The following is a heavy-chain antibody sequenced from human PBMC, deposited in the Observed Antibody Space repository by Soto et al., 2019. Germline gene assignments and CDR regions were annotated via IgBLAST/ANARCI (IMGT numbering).Heavy chain of an antibody. CDR2: IFASGST. CDR3: VRDGTKNLRDWFDP. J-gene: IGHJ5*02. CDR1: GGSISSADYF. V-gene: IGHV4-30-4*01. Sequence: SETLSLTCSVSGGSISSADYFWTWIRQPPGKGLEWMGYIFASGSTDYNPSLKSRLTMSVDKSKNQFSLTLRSVTAADSAMYYCVRDGTKNLRDWFDPWGQGILVTVSS. D-gene: IGHD1-1*01.